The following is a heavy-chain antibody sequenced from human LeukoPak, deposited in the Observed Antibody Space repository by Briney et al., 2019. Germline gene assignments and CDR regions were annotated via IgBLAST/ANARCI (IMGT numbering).Heavy chain of an antibody. J-gene: IGHJ2*01. CDR1: GFTFSDYN. Sequence: GGSLRLSCAASGFTFSDYNMRWIRQAPGKGLEWVSSISRSGSTKYYADSVKGRFTISRDNAKNSLFLQMNSLRAEDTAVYYCAREQYYYDSSGYLRRGWYFDLWGRGTLVTVSS. CDR2: ISRSGSTK. D-gene: IGHD3-22*01. V-gene: IGHV3-11*04. CDR3: AREQYYYDSSGYLRRGWYFDL.